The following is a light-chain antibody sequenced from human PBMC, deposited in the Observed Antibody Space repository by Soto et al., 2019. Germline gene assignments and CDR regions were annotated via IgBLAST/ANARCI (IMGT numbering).Light chain of an antibody. Sequence: QSALTQPASLSGSPGQSITISCTGTSSDVCGYNYVSWYQQHPGKAPKLMIYDVSNRPSGVSNRFSGSKSGNTASLTISGLQAEDEADYYCSSYTSSLVVFGGGPKLTVL. J-gene: IGLJ2*01. CDR2: DVS. V-gene: IGLV2-14*01. CDR1: SSDVCGYNY. CDR3: SSYTSSLVV.